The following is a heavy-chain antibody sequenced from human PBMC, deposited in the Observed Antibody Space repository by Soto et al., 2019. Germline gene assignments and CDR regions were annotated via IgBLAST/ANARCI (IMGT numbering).Heavy chain of an antibody. V-gene: IGHV1-69*13. J-gene: IGHJ4*02. CDR2: IIPIFGTA. CDR1: GGTFSSYA. CDR3: ARGRDIVLMVYAIPNYFDY. D-gene: IGHD2-8*01. Sequence: ASVKVSCKASGGTFSSYAISWVRQAPGQGLEWMGGIIPIFGTANYAQKFQGRVTITADESTSTAYMELSSLRSEDTAVYYCARGRDIVLMVYAIPNYFDYWGQGTLVTVSS.